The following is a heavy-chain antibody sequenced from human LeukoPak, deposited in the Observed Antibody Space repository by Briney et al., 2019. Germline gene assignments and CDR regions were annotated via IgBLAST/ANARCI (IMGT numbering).Heavy chain of an antibody. Sequence: GASVKVSCKASGYTFTGFYIHWVRQAPGQWLEWMGGFDPEDGESIFAQRFQGRFSMTEDTSTDTAYMELRSLRLEDTAVYYCATADKWEPLDYWGQGTLVTVSS. V-gene: IGHV1-24*01. CDR2: FDPEDGES. D-gene: IGHD1-26*01. J-gene: IGHJ4*02. CDR1: GYTFTGFY. CDR3: ATADKWEPLDY.